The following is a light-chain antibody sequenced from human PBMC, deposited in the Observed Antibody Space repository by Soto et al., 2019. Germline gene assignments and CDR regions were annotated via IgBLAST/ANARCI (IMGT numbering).Light chain of an antibody. J-gene: IGKJ5*01. CDR3: QQRSNWPPIT. V-gene: IGKV3-11*01. CDR1: ETLSSGS. Sequence: EIVLTQSPGTLSLSPGQRATLSCRASETLSSGSLAWYQQKPGQAPRLLIYDASNRATGIPARFSGSGSGTDFTLTISSLEPEDFAVYYCQQRSNWPPITFGQGTRLEIK. CDR2: DAS.